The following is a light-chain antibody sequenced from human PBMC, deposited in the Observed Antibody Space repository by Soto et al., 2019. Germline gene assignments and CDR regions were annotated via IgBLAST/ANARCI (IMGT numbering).Light chain of an antibody. Sequence: GDRVTITCRASQCISSWLAWYQQKPGKAPKLLIYEASSSEIGVPPRFSGSGFGTEFTLTISSLQPDDFATYYCQHYKESSTFGQGTRLEIK. CDR1: QCISSW. CDR2: EAS. CDR3: QHYKESST. J-gene: IGKJ1*01. V-gene: IGKV1-5*03.